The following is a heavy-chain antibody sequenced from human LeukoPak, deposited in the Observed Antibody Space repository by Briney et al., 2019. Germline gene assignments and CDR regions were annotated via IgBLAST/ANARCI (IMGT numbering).Heavy chain of an antibody. J-gene: IGHJ3*02. Sequence: GGSLRLSCAVSGFTFSNYAMNWVRQAPGKGLEWVSVITGSGGSTYYADSVKGRFIISRDNSKNTLFLQMNSLRAEDTAVYYCAKAFREFGTSSSYSSFDTWGQGTMVTVSS. CDR1: GFTFSNYA. V-gene: IGHV3-23*01. CDR2: ITGSGGST. CDR3: AKAFREFGTSSSYSSFDT. D-gene: IGHD5-18*01.